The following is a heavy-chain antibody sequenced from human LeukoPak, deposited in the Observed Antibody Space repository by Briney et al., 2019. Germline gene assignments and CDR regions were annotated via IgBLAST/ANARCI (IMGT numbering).Heavy chain of an antibody. D-gene: IGHD3-9*01. CDR1: GGYISNYY. J-gene: IGHJ5*02. CDR3: ARGDYDILTGYLNWFDP. Sequence: PSETLSLTCTVSGGYISNYYWGWVRQPPGKGLEWIGYIYYSGSTNYNPSLKSRLTISVDTSKNQFSLRLSSVTAADTAVYYCARGDYDILTGYLNWFDPWGQGTLVTVSS. CDR2: IYYSGST. V-gene: IGHV4-59*01.